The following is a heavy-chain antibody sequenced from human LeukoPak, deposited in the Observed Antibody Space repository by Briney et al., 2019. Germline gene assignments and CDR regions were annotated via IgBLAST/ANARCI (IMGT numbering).Heavy chain of an antibody. V-gene: IGHV3-20*04. CDR1: GFTFDDYG. CDR2: INWNGGST. D-gene: IGHD3-22*01. Sequence: PGGSLRLSCAASGFTFDDYGMSWVRQAPGKGLEWVSGINWNGGSTGYADSVKGRFTISRDNAKNSLYLQMNSLRAEDTALYYCARRRDLITMIVVVISGVDEYYFDYWGQGTLVTVSS. J-gene: IGHJ4*02. CDR3: ARRRDLITMIVVVISGVDEYYFDY.